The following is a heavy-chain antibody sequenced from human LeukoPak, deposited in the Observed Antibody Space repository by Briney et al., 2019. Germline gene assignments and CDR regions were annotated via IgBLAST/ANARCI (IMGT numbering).Heavy chain of an antibody. CDR2: IYYSGST. J-gene: IGHJ4*02. D-gene: IGHD5-12*01. CDR3: ARDRGPYSGYDSYYFDY. CDR1: GGSISSGGYY. V-gene: IGHV4-31*01. Sequence: SETLSLTCTVSGGSISSGGYYWSWIRQHPGKGLEWIGYIYYSGSTYYNPSLKSQVTISVDTSKNQFSLKLSSVTAADTAVNYCARDRGPYSGYDSYYFDYWGQGTLVTVSS.